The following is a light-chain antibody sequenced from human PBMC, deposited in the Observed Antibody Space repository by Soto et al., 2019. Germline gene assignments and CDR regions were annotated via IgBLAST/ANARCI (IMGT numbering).Light chain of an antibody. CDR2: SAS. J-gene: IGKJ2*01. CDR3: QQYVDWPPTYT. Sequence: EIVLSQSPATLSVSPGEKATLSCRASQSVSTNVAWYQQIPGQAPRLLIYSASTRATGVPARFSGSGSGTEFTLTISSLQSEYFAVYFCQQYVDWPPTYTFGQGTKLEI. CDR1: QSVSTN. V-gene: IGKV3-15*01.